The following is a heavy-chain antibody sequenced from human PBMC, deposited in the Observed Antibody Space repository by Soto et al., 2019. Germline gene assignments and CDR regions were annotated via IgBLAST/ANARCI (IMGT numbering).Heavy chain of an antibody. J-gene: IGHJ4*01. CDR2: LYHGGTT. Sequence: PSETLSLPCTVPEYSSTTLSSRRSTWQPPGMGPEWIASLYHGGTTFYNPSLKSRITISVDTSHNQFSLNLGSVTAADTAVYYCARAHVMVVAGSTFDYWGHGTLVT. D-gene: IGHD6-19*01. CDR3: ARAHVMVVAGSTFDY. CDR1: EYSSTTLSS. V-gene: IGHV4-38-2*02.